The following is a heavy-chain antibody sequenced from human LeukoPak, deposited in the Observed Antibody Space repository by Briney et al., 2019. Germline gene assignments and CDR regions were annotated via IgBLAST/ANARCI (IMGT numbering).Heavy chain of an antibody. CDR3: ATNLPYGDPKVDY. CDR2: ISGSGGST. Sequence: GGSLRLSCAASGFTFSSYAMSWVRQPPGKGLEWVSAISGSGGSTYYADSGRALSTISGNNSKNTLQLQMNSLRAEDTAVYYCATNLPYGDPKVDYSGAGTLVTVS. J-gene: IGHJ4*01. D-gene: IGHD4-17*01. V-gene: IGHV3-23*01. CDR1: GFTFSSYA.